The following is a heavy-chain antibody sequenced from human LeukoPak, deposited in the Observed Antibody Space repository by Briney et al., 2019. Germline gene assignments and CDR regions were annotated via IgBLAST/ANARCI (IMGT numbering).Heavy chain of an antibody. Sequence: GGSLRLSCAASGFTFSSYGMHWVRQAPGKGLEWVAVISYDGSNKYYADSVKGRFTISRDNSKNTLYLQMNSLRAEDTAVYYCGKATEWELDYWGQGTLVTVSS. CDR1: GFTFSSYG. CDR2: ISYDGSNK. D-gene: IGHD1-26*01. V-gene: IGHV3-30*18. J-gene: IGHJ4*02. CDR3: GKATEWELDY.